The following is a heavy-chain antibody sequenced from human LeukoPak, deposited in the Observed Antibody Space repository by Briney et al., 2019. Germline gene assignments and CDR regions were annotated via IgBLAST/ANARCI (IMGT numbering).Heavy chain of an antibody. D-gene: IGHD3-16*01. Sequence: MASETLSLTCTVSGGSISSSSYYWGWIRQPPGKGLEWIGSIYYSGSTYYNPSLKSRVTISVDTSKNQFSLKLSSVTAADTAVYYCARVGRDELFFVMVEYWGQGTLVTVSS. CDR2: IYYSGST. J-gene: IGHJ4*02. CDR1: GGSISSSSYY. CDR3: ARVGRDELFFVMVEY. V-gene: IGHV4-39*01.